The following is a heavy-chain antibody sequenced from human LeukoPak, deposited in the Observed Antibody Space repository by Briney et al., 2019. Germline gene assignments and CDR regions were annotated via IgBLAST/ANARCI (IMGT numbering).Heavy chain of an antibody. Sequence: ASVKVSCKASGYTFTSYYMHWVRQDPGQGLEWMGIINPSGGSTSYAQKFQGRVTMTRDTSTSTVYMELSSLRSEDTAVYYCAREPPGAYYDSSGSFLDYWGQGTLVIVS. CDR3: AREPPGAYYDSSGSFLDY. CDR2: INPSGGST. J-gene: IGHJ4*02. V-gene: IGHV1-46*01. CDR1: GYTFTSYY. D-gene: IGHD3-22*01.